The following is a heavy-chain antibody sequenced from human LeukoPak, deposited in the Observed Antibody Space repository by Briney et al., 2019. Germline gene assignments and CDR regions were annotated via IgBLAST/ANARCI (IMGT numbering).Heavy chain of an antibody. Sequence: PGGSLRLSSAASGFTFSSYSMNWVRQAPGKGLEWVSYISSSSSTIYYADSVKGRFTISRDNAKNSLYLQMNSLRAEDTAVYYCARDSSRYSSSRGDAFDIWGQGTMVTVSS. D-gene: IGHD6-6*01. CDR1: GFTFSSYS. V-gene: IGHV3-48*01. J-gene: IGHJ3*02. CDR3: ARDSSRYSSSRGDAFDI. CDR2: ISSSSSTI.